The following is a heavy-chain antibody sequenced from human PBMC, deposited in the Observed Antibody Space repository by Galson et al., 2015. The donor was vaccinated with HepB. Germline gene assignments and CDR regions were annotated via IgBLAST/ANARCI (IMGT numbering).Heavy chain of an antibody. CDR1: GGTFSSYA. CDR2: IIPIFGTA. CDR3: ARGSVDYDFWSGYYDY. J-gene: IGHJ4*02. Sequence: SVKVSCKASGGTFSSYAISWVRQAPGQGLEWMGGIIPIFGTANYAQKFQGRVTITADESTSTAYMELSSLRSEDTAVYYCARGSVDYDFWSGYYDYWAQGTLVTVSS. V-gene: IGHV1-69*13. D-gene: IGHD3-3*01.